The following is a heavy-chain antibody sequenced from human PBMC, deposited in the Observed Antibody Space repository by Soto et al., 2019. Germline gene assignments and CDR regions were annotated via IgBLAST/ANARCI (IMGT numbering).Heavy chain of an antibody. V-gene: IGHV3-7*03. CDR2: IKQDGSEK. CDR1: GFTFSSYW. J-gene: IGHJ4*02. CDR3: ASPLYSSSWYPFDY. D-gene: IGHD6-13*01. Sequence: EVQLVESGGGLVQPGGSLRLSCAASGFTFSSYWMSWVRQAPGKGLEWVANIKQDGSEKYYVDSVKGRFTISRDNAKNSLYLQMNSLRAEDTAVYYCASPLYSSSWYPFDYWGQGTLVTVSS.